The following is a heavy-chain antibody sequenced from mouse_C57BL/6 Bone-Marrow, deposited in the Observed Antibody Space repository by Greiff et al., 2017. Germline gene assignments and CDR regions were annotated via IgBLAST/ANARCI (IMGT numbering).Heavy chain of an antibody. Sequence: QVQLQQSGAELARPGASVKLSCKASGYTFTSYGISWVKQRTGQGLEWIGEIYPRSGNTYYNEKVKGKATLTADKSSSTAYMELRSLTSEDSAVYFCARCGPYYAMDYWGQGTSVTVSS. V-gene: IGHV1-81*01. D-gene: IGHD1-1*02. CDR3: ARCGPYYAMDY. J-gene: IGHJ4*01. CDR1: GYTFTSYG. CDR2: IYPRSGNT.